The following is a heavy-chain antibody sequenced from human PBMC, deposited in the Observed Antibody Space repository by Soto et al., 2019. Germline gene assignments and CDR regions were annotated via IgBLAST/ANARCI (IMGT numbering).Heavy chain of an antibody. CDR1: GYTFTGYY. CDR2: INPNSGGT. CDR3: ARSPGGSGSYYVY. J-gene: IGHJ4*02. D-gene: IGHD1-26*01. Sequence: ASVKVSCKASGYTFTGYYMHWVRQAPGQGLEWMGWINPNSGGTNYAQKFQGWVTMTRDTSISTAYMELSRLRSDDTAVYYCARSPGGSGSYYVYWGQGTLVTVSS. V-gene: IGHV1-2*04.